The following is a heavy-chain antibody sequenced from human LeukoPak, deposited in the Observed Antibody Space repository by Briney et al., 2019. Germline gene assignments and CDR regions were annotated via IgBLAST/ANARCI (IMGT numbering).Heavy chain of an antibody. Sequence: ASVKVSCKASGYTFTGYHMHWVRQAPGQGLEWMGWINPNSGGTNYAQRFQGRVTMTRDTSISTAYMELSRLRSDDTAVYYCARDNSTVTIPDYWGQGTLVTVSS. J-gene: IGHJ4*02. CDR1: GYTFTGYH. CDR2: INPNSGGT. CDR3: ARDNSTVTIPDY. V-gene: IGHV1-2*02. D-gene: IGHD4-17*01.